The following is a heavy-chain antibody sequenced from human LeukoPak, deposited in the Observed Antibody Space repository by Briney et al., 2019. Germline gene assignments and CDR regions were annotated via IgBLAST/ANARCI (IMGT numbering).Heavy chain of an antibody. D-gene: IGHD2-8*02. CDR2: LSSSGTTI. J-gene: IGHJ4*02. CDR3: ARESHLLLVQYFDY. V-gene: IGHV3-48*03. Sequence: PGGSLRLSCAACGFTFSSYEMNWVRSAPGKGLEWVSYLSSSGTTISYADSVKGRFTISRDNAENSLYPQLTSLRADDTAVYYCARESHLLLVQYFDYRGQGTLVTVSS. CDR1: GFTFSSYE.